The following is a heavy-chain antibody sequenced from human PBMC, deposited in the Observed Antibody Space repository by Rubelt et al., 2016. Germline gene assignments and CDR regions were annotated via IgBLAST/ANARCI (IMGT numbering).Heavy chain of an antibody. V-gene: IGHV1-18*01. J-gene: IGHJ4*02. CDR2: TSAYNGNQ. Sequence: QVQLVQSGAEVKKPGASVKVSCKASGYPFTSYGISWVRQAPGQGLEWLGWTSAYNGNQNSAQKLEGRGPMTAEPSTSTAYMDLRSLSSDDTAVYYCARDLPPFRRYNWNFPLDYWGQGTLVTVSS. CDR3: ARDLPPFRRYNWNFPLDY. D-gene: IGHD1-7*01. CDR1: GYPFTSYG.